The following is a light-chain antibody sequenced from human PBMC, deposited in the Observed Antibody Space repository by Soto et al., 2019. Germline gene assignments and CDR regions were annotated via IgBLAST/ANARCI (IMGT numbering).Light chain of an antibody. Sequence: QSALTQPASVSGSPGQSITISCTGTSSDVGGYNYVSWYQQHPGKAPKLLIYAVNDRPSGISDRFSGAKSDNTASLTISGLQAEDEADYYCTSYPSSGTYVVFGGGTKLTVL. J-gene: IGLJ2*01. CDR2: AVN. CDR3: TSYPSSGTYVV. CDR1: SSDVGGYNY. V-gene: IGLV2-14*01.